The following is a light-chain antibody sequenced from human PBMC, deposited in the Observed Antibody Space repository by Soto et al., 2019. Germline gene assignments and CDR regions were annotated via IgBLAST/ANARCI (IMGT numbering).Light chain of an antibody. CDR2: EVN. J-gene: IGLJ1*01. CDR3: SSPGGNSPYV. CDR1: TSDIGCYNY. V-gene: IGLV2-8*01. Sequence: QSALTQPPSASGSPGQSVAISCTGTTSDIGCYNYGSWYQQHPGKPPKLMIYEVNKRPSGVPDRFSGSNSGNTASLTVSGLQAAEEADDYCSSPGGNSPYVFGTGTKVTVL.